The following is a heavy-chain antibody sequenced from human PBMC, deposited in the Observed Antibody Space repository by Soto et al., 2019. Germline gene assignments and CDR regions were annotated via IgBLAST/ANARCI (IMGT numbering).Heavy chain of an antibody. CDR2: IYWDDDK. J-gene: IGHJ4*02. D-gene: IGHD5-12*01. V-gene: IGHV2-5*02. CDR3: DRKGDGYRGFKY. Sequence: QITLKESGPPLVKPTQTLTLTCTLSGFSLSTSGVGVGWIRQPPGKALEWLALIYWDDDKRYSPFLKSRLTITNATDKTQMVLTLTNIDPVDTATYDCDRKGDGYRGFKYWGQGTLVTVSS. CDR1: GFSLSTSGVG.